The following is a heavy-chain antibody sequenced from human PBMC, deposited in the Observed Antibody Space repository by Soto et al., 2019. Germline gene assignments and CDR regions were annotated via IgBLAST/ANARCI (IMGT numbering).Heavy chain of an antibody. CDR3: AIPHYDSSGYYYVGY. CDR2: ISGSGGST. D-gene: IGHD3-22*01. Sequence: EVQLLESGGGLVQPGGSLRLSCAASGFTFSSYAMSWVRQAPGKGLEWVSAISGSGGSTYYADSVKGRFTISSDNSKNTLYLQMNSLRAEDTAVYYCAIPHYDSSGYYYVGYWGQGTLVTVSS. CDR1: GFTFSSYA. J-gene: IGHJ4*02. V-gene: IGHV3-23*01.